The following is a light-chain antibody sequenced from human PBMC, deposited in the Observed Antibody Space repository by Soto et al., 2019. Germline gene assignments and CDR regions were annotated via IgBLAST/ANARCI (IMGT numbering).Light chain of an antibody. CDR2: GPS. Sequence: EIVMTQSPGTLSVSPGERATPSARASQRFGTTLACYQQKLGQAPRLLIYGPSTRATDIPARFSASGSGTEFTLTISSLQSEDFVVYYCQQYDNWPPPITFGQGTRLEIK. CDR3: QQYDNWPPPIT. CDR1: QRFGTT. J-gene: IGKJ5*01. V-gene: IGKV3-15*01.